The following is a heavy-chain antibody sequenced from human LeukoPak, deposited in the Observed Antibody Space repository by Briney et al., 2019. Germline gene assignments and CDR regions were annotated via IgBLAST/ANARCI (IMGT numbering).Heavy chain of an antibody. CDR2: IWYDGSNK. D-gene: IGHD3-3*01. CDR1: GFTFSSYG. J-gene: IGHJ4*02. Sequence: PGGSLRLSCAASGFTFSSYGMHWVRQAPGKGLEWVAVIWYDGSNKYYADSVKGRFTISRDNSKNTLYLQMNSLRAEDTAVYYCARGHYDFWSGYPYYFDYWGQGTLVTVPS. CDR3: ARGHYDFWSGYPYYFDY. V-gene: IGHV3-33*01.